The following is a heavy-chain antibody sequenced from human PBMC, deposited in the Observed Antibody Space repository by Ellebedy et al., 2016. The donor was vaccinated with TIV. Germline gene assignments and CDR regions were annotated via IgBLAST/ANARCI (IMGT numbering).Heavy chain of an antibody. CDR2: ISYDGKSD. V-gene: IGHV3-30*04. CDR1: GLTLSRFT. CDR3: ARGHTSGWYLIDY. D-gene: IGHD6-19*01. Sequence: GESLKISCAASGLTLSRFTIHWVRQAPGKGLAWVAAISYDGKSDYYADSVKGRLTVSRDNSKNTVSLHMNSLRPEDSALYYCARGHTSGWYLIDYWGQGTLVTVSA. J-gene: IGHJ4*02.